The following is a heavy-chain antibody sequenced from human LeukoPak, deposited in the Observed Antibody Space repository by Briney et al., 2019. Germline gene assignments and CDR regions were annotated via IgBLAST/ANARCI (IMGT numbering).Heavy chain of an antibody. CDR3: ARDQEGFDY. Sequence: ASVKVSCKASGYTFTSYYIHWVRQAPGQGLEWMGMIYPRDGSTSYAQRFQGRVTVTRDTSTSTVHMELSGLRSEDTAVYYCARDQEGFDYWGQGTLVTVSS. CDR2: IYPRDGST. CDR1: GYTFTSYY. J-gene: IGHJ4*02. V-gene: IGHV1-46*01.